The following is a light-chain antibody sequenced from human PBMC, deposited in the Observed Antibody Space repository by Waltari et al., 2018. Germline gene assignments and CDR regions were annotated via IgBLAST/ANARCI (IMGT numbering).Light chain of an antibody. Sequence: LVLTRSLATMSLSPALSSTLACRARQRVSSYLAWYQQMPGQAPRLLIHTASTRATGIPDRFSGSGSGTDFTLTISRLEPEDFAVYYCQKHINLPGTFGQGTKVEIK. CDR1: QRVSSY. V-gene: IGKV3-11*01. CDR2: TAS. CDR3: QKHINLPGT. J-gene: IGKJ1*01.